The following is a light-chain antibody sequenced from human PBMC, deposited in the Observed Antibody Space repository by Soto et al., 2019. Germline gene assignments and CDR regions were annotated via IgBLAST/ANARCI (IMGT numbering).Light chain of an antibody. CDR3: QQNYGTPWT. V-gene: IGKV1-39*01. Sequence: DIQMTQSPSSLSASVGDRVTITCRASQSISNYLNWYQQKPGKAPKLLIYAEFNLQSGVPSRFSGSVSGPDFTLTISSLQPEDFATYHCQQNYGTPWTFGQGTKVDLK. CDR1: QSISNY. CDR2: AEF. J-gene: IGKJ1*01.